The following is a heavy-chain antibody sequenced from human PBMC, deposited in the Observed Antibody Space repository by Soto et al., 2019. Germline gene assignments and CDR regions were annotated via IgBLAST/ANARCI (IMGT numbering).Heavy chain of an antibody. CDR3: ARAGADHGDGNWFDP. CDR1: GFTFSSYA. J-gene: IGHJ5*02. D-gene: IGHD3-10*01. Sequence: QVQLVESGGGVVQPGRSLRLSCAASGFTFSSYAMHWVRQAPGKGLEWVAVISYDGSNKYYADSVKGRFTISRDNSKNTLYLQMNGLRAEDTAVYYCARAGADHGDGNWFDPWGQGTLGTVSS. V-gene: IGHV3-30-3*01. CDR2: ISYDGSNK.